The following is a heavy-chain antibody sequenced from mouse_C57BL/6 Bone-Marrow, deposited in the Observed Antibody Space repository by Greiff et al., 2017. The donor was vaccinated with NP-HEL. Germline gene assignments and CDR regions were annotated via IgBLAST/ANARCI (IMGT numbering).Heavy chain of an antibody. Sequence: QVTLKESGPGILQSSQTLSLTCSFSGFSLSTSGMGVSWIRQPSGKGLEWLAHIYWDDDKRYNPSLKSRLTISKDTSRNQVFLKITSVDTADTATYYCARRGDYGSSYFWYFDVWGTGTTVTVSS. CDR1: GFSLSTSGMG. CDR3: ARRGDYGSSYFWYFDV. CDR2: IYWDDDK. J-gene: IGHJ1*03. V-gene: IGHV8-12*01. D-gene: IGHD1-1*01.